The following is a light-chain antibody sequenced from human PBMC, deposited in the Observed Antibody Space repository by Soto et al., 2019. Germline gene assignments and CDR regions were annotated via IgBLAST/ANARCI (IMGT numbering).Light chain of an antibody. Sequence: QSVLTQPPSVSGAPGQRVTISCTGSSSNIGAGYDVHWYQQLPGTAPKLLIYGNSNRPSGVPDRFSGSKSGTSASLAITGRQAEEEADYYCQSYDSSLSGVVFGGGIKLPVL. J-gene: IGLJ2*01. CDR3: QSYDSSLSGVV. V-gene: IGLV1-40*01. CDR2: GNS. CDR1: SSNIGAGYD.